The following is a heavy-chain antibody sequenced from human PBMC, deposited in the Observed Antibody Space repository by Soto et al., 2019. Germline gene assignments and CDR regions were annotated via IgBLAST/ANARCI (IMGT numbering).Heavy chain of an antibody. V-gene: IGHV1-69*06. CDR2: IIPIFGTA. CDR3: ARALWFGEPAHYYYGMDV. J-gene: IGHJ6*02. CDR1: GGTFSSNA. Sequence: SVKVSCKASGGTFSSNAISWVRQAPGQGLEWMGGIIPIFGTANYAQKFQGRVTITADKSTSTAYMELSSLRSEDTAVYYCARALWFGEPAHYYYGMDVWGQGTTVTVSS. D-gene: IGHD3-10*01.